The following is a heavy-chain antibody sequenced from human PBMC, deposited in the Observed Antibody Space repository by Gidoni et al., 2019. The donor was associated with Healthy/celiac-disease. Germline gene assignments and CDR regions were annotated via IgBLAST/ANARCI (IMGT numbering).Heavy chain of an antibody. CDR1: GYTFTSYG. J-gene: IGHJ6*02. D-gene: IGHD4-17*01. CDR3: ASDYGDYVGGSLYYYYGMDV. V-gene: IGHV1-18*04. Sequence: QVQLVQSGAEVKKPGASVKVSCKASGYTFTSYGISGVRQAPGQGLEWMGWISAYNGNTNYAQKLQGRVTMTTDTSTSTAYMELRSLRSDDTAVYYCASDYGDYVGGSLYYYYGMDVWAKGPRSPSP. CDR2: ISAYNGNT.